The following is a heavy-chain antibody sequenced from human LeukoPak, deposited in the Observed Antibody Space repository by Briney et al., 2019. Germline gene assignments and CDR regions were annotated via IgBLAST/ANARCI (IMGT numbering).Heavy chain of an antibody. CDR1: GFTLSSFS. CDR2: ISYDGSNK. D-gene: IGHD5-24*01. V-gene: IGHV3-30*03. CDR3: ARDDEVEMAGLFDY. J-gene: IGHJ4*02. Sequence: GGSLRLSCAASGFTLSSFSMNWVRQAPGKGLEWVAVISYDGSNKYYADSVKGRFTISRDNSKNTLYLQMNSLRAEDTAVYYCARDDEVEMAGLFDYWGQGTLVTVSS.